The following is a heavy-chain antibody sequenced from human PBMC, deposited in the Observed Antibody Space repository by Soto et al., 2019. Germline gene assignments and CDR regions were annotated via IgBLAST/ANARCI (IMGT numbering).Heavy chain of an antibody. D-gene: IGHD1-26*01. Sequence: QVQLVESGGGVVQPGRSLRLSCAASGFTFSSYGMHWVRQAPGKGLEWVAVISYDGSNKYYADSVKGRFTISRDNSKNTLYLQMNSLRAEDTAVYYCAKGGQWEPMDYWGQGTLVTVSS. CDR1: GFTFSSYG. CDR3: AKGGQWEPMDY. CDR2: ISYDGSNK. J-gene: IGHJ4*02. V-gene: IGHV3-30*18.